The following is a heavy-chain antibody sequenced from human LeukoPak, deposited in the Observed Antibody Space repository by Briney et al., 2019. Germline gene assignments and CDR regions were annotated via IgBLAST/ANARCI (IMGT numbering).Heavy chain of an antibody. Sequence: NTGGSLRLSCAASGFTFSSYSMNWVRQAPGKGLEWVSSISSSSSYIYYADSVKGRFTISRDNAKNSLYLQMNSLRAEDTAVYYCARDGCSGGSCYRERGYYYYYYMDVWGKGTTVTVSS. V-gene: IGHV3-21*01. CDR3: ARDGCSGGSCYRERGYYYYYYMDV. D-gene: IGHD2-15*01. CDR2: ISSSSSYI. J-gene: IGHJ6*03. CDR1: GFTFSSYS.